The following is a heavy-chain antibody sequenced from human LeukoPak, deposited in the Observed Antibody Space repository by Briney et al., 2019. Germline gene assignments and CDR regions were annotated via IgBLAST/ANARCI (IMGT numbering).Heavy chain of an antibody. J-gene: IGHJ4*02. Sequence: SVKVSCKASGGTFGSYAISWVRQAPGQGLEWMGGIIPIFGTANYAQKFQGRVTITADESTSTAYMELSSLRSEDTAVYYCARSIAVAGIIQYYFDYWGQGTLVTVSS. D-gene: IGHD6-19*01. CDR3: ARSIAVAGIIQYYFDY. CDR1: GGTFGSYA. CDR2: IIPIFGTA. V-gene: IGHV1-69*13.